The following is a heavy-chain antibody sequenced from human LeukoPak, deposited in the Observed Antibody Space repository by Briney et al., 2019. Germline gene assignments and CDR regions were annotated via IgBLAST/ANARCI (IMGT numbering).Heavy chain of an antibody. CDR3: ARGAVNPFDFWSGLSGDFDY. J-gene: IGHJ4*02. CDR1: GYTFTSYY. Sequence: GASVKVSCKASGYTFTSYYMHWVRQAPGQGLEWMGWISAYNGNTNYAQKLQGRVTMTTDTSTSTAYMELRSLRSDDTAVYYCARGAVNPFDFWSGLSGDFDYWGQGTLVTVSS. D-gene: IGHD3-3*01. CDR2: ISAYNGNT. V-gene: IGHV1-18*04.